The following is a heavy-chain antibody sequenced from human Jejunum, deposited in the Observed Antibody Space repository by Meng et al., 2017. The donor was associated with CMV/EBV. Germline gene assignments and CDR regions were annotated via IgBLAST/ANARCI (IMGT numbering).Heavy chain of an antibody. V-gene: IGHV3-30*18. CDR2: ISFDGTDQ. D-gene: IGHD6-13*01. CDR1: FRTYS. Sequence: FRTYSMHWVRQAPGKGLELVAVISFDGTDQYYGDSVKGRFTTSRDNSKSTLYLQMNRLRLEDTAVYYCAKGSNGYSSSWYSEAGDSWGQGTLVTVSS. J-gene: IGHJ4*02. CDR3: AKGSNGYSSSWYSEAGDS.